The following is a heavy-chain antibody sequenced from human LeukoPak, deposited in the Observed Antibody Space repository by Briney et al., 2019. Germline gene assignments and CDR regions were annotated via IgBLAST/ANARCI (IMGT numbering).Heavy chain of an antibody. CDR1: SGSISTNNW. J-gene: IGHJ3*02. CDR2: IFHEGLT. V-gene: IGHV4-4*02. CDR3: ARATYYYGSGSYNGAFDI. Sequence: PSETLSLTCTVSSGSISTNNWWSWVRQSPAKGLEWIGEIFHEGLTNYNPSLKSRVTISVDTSKNQFSLKLSSVTAADTAVYYCARATYYYGSGSYNGAFDIWGQGTMVTVSS. D-gene: IGHD3-10*01.